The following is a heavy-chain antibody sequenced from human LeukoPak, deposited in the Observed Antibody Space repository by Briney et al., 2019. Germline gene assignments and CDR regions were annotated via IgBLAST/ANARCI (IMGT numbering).Heavy chain of an antibody. V-gene: IGHV3-15*01. CDR2: IRAKTEGATT. CDR1: GFLLYNAW. Sequence: GGPLRLSCTPWGFLLYNAWVNWPPQATGKGREWVGCIRAKTEGATTDFAAPVKGRFTISRDDSKTRMYLQMNSLETEDTAAHYCSTDGGWSRLGDSAASWGQGTLVTVSS. J-gene: IGHJ5*02. D-gene: IGHD2-21*02. CDR3: STDGGWSRLGDSAAS.